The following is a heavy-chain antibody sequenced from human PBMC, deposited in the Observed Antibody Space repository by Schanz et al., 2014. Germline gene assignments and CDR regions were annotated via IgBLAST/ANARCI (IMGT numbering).Heavy chain of an antibody. CDR2: ISYGTSYI. CDR1: GFTFSTFA. V-gene: IGHV3-21*01. CDR3: ARVALPGYSSPRDAFDI. Sequence: EVQLVESGGGLVQPGGSLRLSCSASGFTFSTFAMHWVRQAPGKGLEWVSSISYGTSYIYYAESVKGRFTISRDNAKNSLYLQMNGLRAEDTAVYYCARVALPGYSSPRDAFDIWGQGTIVTVSS. D-gene: IGHD5-18*01. J-gene: IGHJ3*02.